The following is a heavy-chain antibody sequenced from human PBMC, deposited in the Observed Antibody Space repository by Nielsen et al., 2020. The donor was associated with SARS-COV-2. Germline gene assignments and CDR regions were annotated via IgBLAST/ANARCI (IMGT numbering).Heavy chain of an antibody. V-gene: IGHV3-53*05. CDR2: IYSGGST. J-gene: IGHJ5*02. Sequence: GGSLRLSCAASGFTVSSNYMSWVRQAPGKGLEWVSVIYSGGSTYYADSVKGRFTISRDNSKNTLYLQMNSLRAEDTALYYCAKVNYDSSGYPQRGWFDPWGQGTLVTVSS. CDR3: AKVNYDSSGYPQRGWFDP. D-gene: IGHD3-22*01. CDR1: GFTVSSNY.